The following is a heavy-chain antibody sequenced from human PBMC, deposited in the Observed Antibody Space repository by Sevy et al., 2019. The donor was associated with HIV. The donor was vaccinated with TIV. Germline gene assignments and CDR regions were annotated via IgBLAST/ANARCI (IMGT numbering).Heavy chain of an antibody. CDR1: GFTFSNYA. CDR2: ISGSGGSGDKT. V-gene: IGHV3-23*01. Sequence: GGSLRLSCAASGFTFSNYAMIWVRQAPGKGLEWVSGISGSGGSGDKTNYADSVKGRFTISRDDSKNSLYLQLNSLRAEDTAIYYCARKYDSSGYFDYWGQGTLVTVSS. J-gene: IGHJ4*02. CDR3: ARKYDSSGYFDY. D-gene: IGHD3-22*01.